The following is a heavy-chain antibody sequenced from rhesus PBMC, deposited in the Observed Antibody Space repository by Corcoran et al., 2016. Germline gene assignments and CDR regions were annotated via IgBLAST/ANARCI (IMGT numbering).Heavy chain of an antibody. CDR3: ARGVGYSGSYYLGGDFDY. V-gene: IGHV2-174*01. J-gene: IGHJ4*01. D-gene: IGHD3-16*01. Sequence: QVTLKESGPALVKPTQTLTLTCTSSGFSLTTSGMGVGWIRQPPGKALEWLALIYGDDDKRYSTSPKSRLTLSKDTSKNPVGLTMTNMDPVDTATYYCARGVGYSGSYYLGGDFDYWGQGVLVTVSS. CDR2: IYGDDDK. CDR1: GFSLTTSGMG.